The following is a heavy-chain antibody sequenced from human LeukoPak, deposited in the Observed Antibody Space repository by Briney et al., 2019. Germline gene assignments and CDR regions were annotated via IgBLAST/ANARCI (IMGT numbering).Heavy chain of an antibody. D-gene: IGHD6-19*01. CDR3: AMDSSGWYAFDI. Sequence: GGSLRLSCAASGFTFSSYAMSWVRQAPGKGLEWVSAISGSGGSTYYADSVKGRFTISRDNSKNTLYLQMNSLRAEDTAVYYCAMDSSGWYAFDIWGQGTMVTVSS. J-gene: IGHJ3*02. CDR1: GFTFSSYA. V-gene: IGHV3-23*01. CDR2: ISGSGGST.